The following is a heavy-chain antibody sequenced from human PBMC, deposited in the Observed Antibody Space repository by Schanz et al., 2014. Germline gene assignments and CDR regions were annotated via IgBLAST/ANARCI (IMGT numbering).Heavy chain of an antibody. V-gene: IGHV3-23*04. J-gene: IGHJ3*01. CDR3: ARDEGRDGYNLAFDV. D-gene: IGHD2-21*01. CDR2: LYINAGST. Sequence: VQLVESGGGLVQPGGSLRLSCAASGFTFSSSAMSWARQAPGKGLEWISSLYINAGSTRYADSVKGRFFISRDSSKNTLFLQMNSLRADDTAIYFCARDEGRDGYNLAFDVWGQGTLVTVSS. CDR1: GFTFSSSA.